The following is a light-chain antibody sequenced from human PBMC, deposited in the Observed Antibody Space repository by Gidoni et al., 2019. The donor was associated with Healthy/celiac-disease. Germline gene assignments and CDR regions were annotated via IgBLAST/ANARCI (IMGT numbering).Light chain of an antibody. CDR2: GAS. CDR1: QSVSSN. V-gene: IGKV3-15*01. Sequence: EIVMTQSSATLSVSPGERATLSCRASQSVSSNLAWYQQTPGQAPRLLIYGASTRATGIPARFSGSGSGTEFTLTISSLQSEDFAVYDCQQYNNWPLWTFGQGTKVEIK. CDR3: QQYNNWPLWT. J-gene: IGKJ1*01.